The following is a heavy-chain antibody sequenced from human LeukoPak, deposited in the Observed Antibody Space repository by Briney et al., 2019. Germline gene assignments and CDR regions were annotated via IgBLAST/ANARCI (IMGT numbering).Heavy chain of an antibody. Sequence: GGSLRLSCAASGFTFSSYAMSWVRQAPGKGLEWVSAISGSGGSTYYADSVKGRFTISRDNSKNTPYLQMDSLRAEDTAVYYCAKSRPDYGDYGGYWGQGTLVTVSS. D-gene: IGHD4-17*01. V-gene: IGHV3-23*01. CDR3: AKSRPDYGDYGGY. CDR2: ISGSGGST. CDR1: GFTFSSYA. J-gene: IGHJ4*02.